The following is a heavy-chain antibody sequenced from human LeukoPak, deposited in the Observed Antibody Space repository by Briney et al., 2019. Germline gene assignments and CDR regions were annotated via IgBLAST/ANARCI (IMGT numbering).Heavy chain of an antibody. CDR3: ARSAPPGSRPYYYYGMDV. D-gene: IGHD6-13*01. CDR2: IYYSGST. J-gene: IGHJ6*02. V-gene: IGHV4-59*08. Sequence: SETLSLTCTVSGGSISSYYWSWIRQPPGKGLEWIGYIYYSGSTNYNPSLKSQVTISVDTSKNQFSLKLSSVTAADTAVYYCARSAPPGSRPYYYYGMDVWGQGTTVTVSS. CDR1: GGSISSYY.